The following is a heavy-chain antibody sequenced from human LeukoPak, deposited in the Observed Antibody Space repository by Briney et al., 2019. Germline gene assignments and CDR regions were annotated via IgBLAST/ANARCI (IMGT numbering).Heavy chain of an antibody. V-gene: IGHV1-69*13. Sequence: ASVKVSCKASGGTFISYAISWVRQAPGQGLEWMEGIIPIFGTANYAQKFQGRVTITADESTSTAYMELSSLRSEDTAVYYCARGRWAYYYYYGMDVWGQGTTVTVSS. J-gene: IGHJ6*02. D-gene: IGHD3-16*01. CDR2: IIPIFGTA. CDR3: ARGRWAYYYYYGMDV. CDR1: GGTFISYA.